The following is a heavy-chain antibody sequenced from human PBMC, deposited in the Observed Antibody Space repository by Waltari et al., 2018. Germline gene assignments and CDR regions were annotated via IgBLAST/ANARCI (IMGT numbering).Heavy chain of an antibody. CDR3: ASPDPYGSGSYIALLD. J-gene: IGHJ4*02. V-gene: IGHV1-45*02. Sequence: QMQLVQSGAEVKKTGSSVKVSCKASGYTFTYRYLHWVRQAPGQALEWMGWITPFNGNTNYAQKFQDRVTITRDRSMSTAYMELSSLRSEDTAMYYCASPDPYGSGSYIALLDWGQGTLVTVSS. CDR2: ITPFNGNT. CDR1: GYTFTYRY. D-gene: IGHD3-10*01.